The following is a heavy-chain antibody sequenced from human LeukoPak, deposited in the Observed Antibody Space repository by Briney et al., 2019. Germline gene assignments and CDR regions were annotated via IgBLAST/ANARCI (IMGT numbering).Heavy chain of an antibody. V-gene: IGHV3-33*01. J-gene: IGHJ4*02. D-gene: IGHD4-17*01. Sequence: GRSLRLSCAASGFTFNTYGMHWVRQAPGQGLEWVAVIWYDGSDKYYADSVKGRFTISRDNSENTLYLQMNSLRAEDTAVYYCARDKDYGETLDYWGQGTLSPSPQ. CDR2: IWYDGSDK. CDR1: GFTFNTYG. CDR3: ARDKDYGETLDY.